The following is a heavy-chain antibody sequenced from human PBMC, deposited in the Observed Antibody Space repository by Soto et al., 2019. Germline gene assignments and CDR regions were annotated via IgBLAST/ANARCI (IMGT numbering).Heavy chain of an antibody. CDR2: IYYSGST. CDR3: ASGYDFWSGPLRAYYYGMDV. Sequence: PLDTQSHTATVSGGYIIISSSYLGWIRQPPGQWLEWIGSIYYSGSTYYNPSLKSRVTISVDTSKNQFSLKLSSVTAADTAVYYCASGYDFWSGPLRAYYYGMDVWGQGTTVNVSS. V-gene: IGHV4-39*01. CDR1: GGYIIISSSY. D-gene: IGHD3-3*01. J-gene: IGHJ6*02.